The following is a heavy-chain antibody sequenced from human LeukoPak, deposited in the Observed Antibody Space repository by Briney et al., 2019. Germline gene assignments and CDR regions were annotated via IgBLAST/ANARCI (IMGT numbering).Heavy chain of an antibody. D-gene: IGHD3-10*01. CDR2: TYYRSKWYN. V-gene: IGHV6-1*01. Sequence: SQTLSLTCAISGDSVSSNSAAWNWIRQSPSRGLEWLGRTYYRSKWYNDYAVSVKSRITINPDTSKNQFSLQLNSVTPEDTAVYYCARVHHYYGSGSYYTFDYWGRGTLVTVSS. J-gene: IGHJ4*02. CDR1: GDSVSSNSAA. CDR3: ARVHHYYGSGSYYTFDY.